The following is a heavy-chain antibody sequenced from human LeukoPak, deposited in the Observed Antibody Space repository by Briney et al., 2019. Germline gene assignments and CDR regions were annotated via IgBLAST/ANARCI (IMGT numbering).Heavy chain of an antibody. V-gene: IGHV4-59*01. D-gene: IGHD4-17*01. Sequence: PSETLSLTCTVSGGSISSYYWFWIRQPPGKGLEWTGYMYNSGSTNYNPSLKSRVTISVDTSKNQFSLKLSSVTAADTAVYYCARALYGDPRKRYFDLWGRGTLVTVSS. CDR1: GGSISSYY. CDR2: MYNSGST. CDR3: ARALYGDPRKRYFDL. J-gene: IGHJ2*01.